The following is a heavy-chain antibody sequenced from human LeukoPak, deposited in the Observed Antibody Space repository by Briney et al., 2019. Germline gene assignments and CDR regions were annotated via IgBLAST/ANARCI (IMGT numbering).Heavy chain of an antibody. CDR1: DFTFSSAW. D-gene: IGHD4-17*01. Sequence: GGSLRLSCAASDFTFSSAWMSWVRQAPGKGLEWVGRIKSKTAGWTSDLAAPVKGRFFIPRDDSKDTMYLQMNSLKNEDTAMYYCVTGRTPDYGDYRGAFDFWAQGTMVTVSS. CDR3: VTGRTPDYGDYRGAFDF. CDR2: IKSKTAGWTS. J-gene: IGHJ3*01. V-gene: IGHV3-15*07.